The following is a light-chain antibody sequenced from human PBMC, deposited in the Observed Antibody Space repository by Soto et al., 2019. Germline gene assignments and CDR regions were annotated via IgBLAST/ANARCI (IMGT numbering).Light chain of an antibody. V-gene: IGKV3D-20*02. J-gene: IGKJ5*01. CDR2: GAS. Sequence: EIVVTQSPVTLALSQGPRAALSCRASQRVSSSYLAWYQEKHGQDPRLLIYGASSRATGIPDRISGSGSVTDFTLTISTLEPEDFAVYYCHQRSNFFGQGTRLEIK. CDR3: HQRSNF. CDR1: QRVSSSY.